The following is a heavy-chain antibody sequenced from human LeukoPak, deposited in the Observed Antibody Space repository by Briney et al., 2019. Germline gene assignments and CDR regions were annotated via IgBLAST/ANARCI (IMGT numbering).Heavy chain of an antibody. CDR3: ARVDRGTYYYDSSGYYYYYYMDV. V-gene: IGHV1-46*01. CDR2: INPSGGST. Sequence: GASVKVSCKASGYTFTSYYMHWVRQAPGQGLEWMGIINPSGGSTSYAQKFQGRATMTRDMSTSTVYMELSSLRSEDTAVYYCARVDRGTYYYDSSGYYYYYYMDVWGKGTTVTVSS. CDR1: GYTFTSYY. J-gene: IGHJ6*03. D-gene: IGHD3-22*01.